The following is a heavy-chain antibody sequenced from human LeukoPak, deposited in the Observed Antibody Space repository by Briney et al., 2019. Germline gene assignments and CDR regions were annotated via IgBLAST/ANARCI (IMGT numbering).Heavy chain of an antibody. V-gene: IGHV4-34*01. CDR1: GGSFSGYY. J-gene: IGHJ4*02. CDR3: ARVRESRDGYNSNYFDY. CDR2: INHSGST. Sequence: SSETLSLTCAVYGGSFSGYYWSWIRQPPGKGLEWIGEINHSGSTNYNPSLKSRVTISVDTSKNQFSLKLSSVTAADTAVYYCARVRESRDGYNSNYFDYWGQGTLVTVSS. D-gene: IGHD5-24*01.